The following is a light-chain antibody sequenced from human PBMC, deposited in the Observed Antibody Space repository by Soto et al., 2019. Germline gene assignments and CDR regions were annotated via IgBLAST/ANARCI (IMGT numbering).Light chain of an antibody. J-gene: IGLJ2*01. CDR3: SSYTSSSPLGHVV. CDR2: EVS. CDR1: SSDVGGYNY. Sequence: QSALTQPASVSGSPGQSITISCTGTSSDVGGYNYVSWYQQHPGKAPKLMIYEVSNRPSGVSNRFSGSKSGNTASLTISGLHAEDEADYYCSSYTSSSPLGHVVFGGGTKLTVL. V-gene: IGLV2-14*01.